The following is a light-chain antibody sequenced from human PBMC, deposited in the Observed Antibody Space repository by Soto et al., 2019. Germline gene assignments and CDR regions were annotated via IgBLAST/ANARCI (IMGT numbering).Light chain of an antibody. V-gene: IGLV4-69*01. Sequence: QPVLTQSPSASASLGASVKLTCTLSSGHSNYAIAWHQQQSEKGPRHLMKLNSDGSHSQGDGIPDRFSGSSSGAERYLTISSLQSEDEAYYYCQTWGSGIVVFGGGTKLTVL. CDR2: LNSDGSH. CDR3: QTWGSGIVV. CDR1: SGHSNYA. J-gene: IGLJ2*01.